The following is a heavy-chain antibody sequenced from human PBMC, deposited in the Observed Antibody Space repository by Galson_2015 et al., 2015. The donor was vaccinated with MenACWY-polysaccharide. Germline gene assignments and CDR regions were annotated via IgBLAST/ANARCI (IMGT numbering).Heavy chain of an antibody. CDR2: ISPYNANT. D-gene: IGHD3-3*01. V-gene: IGHV1-18*01. CDR1: GYSFHNYG. J-gene: IGHJ5*02. CDR3: ARVYDFWSGYYAVGFDP. Sequence: SVKVSCKASGYSFHNYGFTWVRQAPGQGLEWMGWISPYNANTNYARKLQGRVTMTTDTSTRTAYMELRNLRSDDTAVYYCARVYDFWSGYYAVGFDPWGQGTLVTVSS.